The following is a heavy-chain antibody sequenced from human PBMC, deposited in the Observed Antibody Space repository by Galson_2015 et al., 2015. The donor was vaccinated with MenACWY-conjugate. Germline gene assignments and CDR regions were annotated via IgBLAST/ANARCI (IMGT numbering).Heavy chain of an antibody. Sequence: CAISGDSVSSNSAAWNWIRQSPSRGLEWLGRTYYRSKWYNDYAVSVKSRISINPDTSKNQLTLLLNSVTPEDTAVYYCARAALLRGYIFMYFFDYWGLGTLVTVSS. CDR1: GDSVSSNSAA. CDR2: TYYRSKWYN. CDR3: ARAALLRGYIFMYFFDY. V-gene: IGHV6-1*01. D-gene: IGHD5-18*01. J-gene: IGHJ4*02.